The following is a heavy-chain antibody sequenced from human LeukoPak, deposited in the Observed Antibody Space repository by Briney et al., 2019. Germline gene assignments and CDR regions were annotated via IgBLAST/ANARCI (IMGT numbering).Heavy chain of an antibody. CDR2: IKQDGSEK. V-gene: IGHV3-7*01. J-gene: IGHJ4*02. CDR3: ANYYDSGPQGDY. D-gene: IGHD3-10*01. CDR1: GFTLSKYW. Sequence: GGSLRLSCAASGFTLSKYWMSWVRQAPGKGLEWVANIKQDGSEKYYVDSVRGRFTISRDNAKNSLYLQMNSLRAEDTAVYYCANYYDSGPQGDYWGQGILVIVSS.